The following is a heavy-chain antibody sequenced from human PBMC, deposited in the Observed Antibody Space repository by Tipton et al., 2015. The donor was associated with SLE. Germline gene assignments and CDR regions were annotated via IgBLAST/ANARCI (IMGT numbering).Heavy chain of an antibody. Sequence: SLRLSCAASGFTFSKAWMNWVRQAPGKGPEWVAVISSDGSYKSYGDSANGRFTISRDNSENTLYLQMNSLRAEDTAVYYCAKEEWLGECWGQGTLVTVSS. D-gene: IGHD3-10*01. CDR2: ISSDGSYK. CDR1: GFTFSKAW. J-gene: IGHJ4*02. V-gene: IGHV3-30*18. CDR3: AKEEWLGEC.